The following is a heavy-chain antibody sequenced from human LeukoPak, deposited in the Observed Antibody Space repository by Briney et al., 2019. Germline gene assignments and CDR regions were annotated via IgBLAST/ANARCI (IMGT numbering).Heavy chain of an antibody. CDR2: IYYSGST. CDR3: ARDGGRDSSSWGFDY. CDR1: GGSISSSSYY. D-gene: IGHD6-13*01. Sequence: PSETLSLTCTVSGGSISSSSYYWGWTRQPPGKGLEWIGSIYYSGSTYYNPSLKSRVTISVDTSKNQFFLKLSSVTAADTAVYYCARDGGRDSSSWGFDYWGQGTLVTVSS. V-gene: IGHV4-39*07. J-gene: IGHJ4*02.